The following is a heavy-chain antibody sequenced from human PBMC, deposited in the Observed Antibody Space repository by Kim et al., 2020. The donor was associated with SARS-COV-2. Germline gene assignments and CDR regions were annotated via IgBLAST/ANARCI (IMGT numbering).Heavy chain of an antibody. CDR3: AEGSGQWLVRY. V-gene: IGHV1-3*01. Sequence: TKYSRKFTGRVTITRETSASTAYMELSSLRSEDTAVYYCAEGSGQWLVRYWGQGTLVTVSS. CDR2: T. D-gene: IGHD6-19*01. J-gene: IGHJ4*02.